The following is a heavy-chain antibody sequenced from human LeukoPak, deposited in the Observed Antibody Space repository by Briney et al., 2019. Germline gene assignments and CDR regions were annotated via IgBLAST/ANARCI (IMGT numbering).Heavy chain of an antibody. J-gene: IGHJ4*02. Sequence: ASVKVSCKASGYTFTSYAIHWVRQAPGQRPEWMGWINPANVNIKYSQKFQGRVTITKDTSASTVYMELSSLKSEDTSLYYCAREGNSYGSDYWGQGTLVTVSS. CDR1: GYTFTSYA. CDR3: AREGNSYGSDY. V-gene: IGHV1-3*01. D-gene: IGHD5-18*01. CDR2: INPANVNI.